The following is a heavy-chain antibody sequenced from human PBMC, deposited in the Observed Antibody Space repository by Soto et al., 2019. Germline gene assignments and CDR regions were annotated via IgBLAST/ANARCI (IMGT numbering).Heavy chain of an antibody. CDR2: LSGYNGNT. D-gene: IGHD3-22*01. V-gene: IGHV1-18*01. CDR1: GYTFNTYA. Sequence: QVQLVQSGAEVKKPGASVKVSCKASGYTFNTYAITWVRQAPGQGLDWMGWLSGYNGNTNYAQTLQGRGTMTTDTSTSTADLELRSLRSDDTAVYYCARTVEYDSIPYSYADLWGQRTLVTVSS. CDR3: ARTVEYDSIPYSYADL. J-gene: IGHJ4*01.